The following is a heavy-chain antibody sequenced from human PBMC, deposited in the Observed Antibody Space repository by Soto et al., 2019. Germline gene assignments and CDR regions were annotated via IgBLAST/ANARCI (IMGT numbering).Heavy chain of an antibody. J-gene: IGHJ4*02. CDR1: GFTFSSYA. V-gene: IGHV3-23*01. D-gene: IGHD2-21*02. CDR2: ITASAAKT. CDR3: AKDKGLLGFGAWDY. Sequence: EVQLLESGEGLAQPGGSLRLSCAASGFTFSSYAMSWLRQAPGKGLEWVSAITASAAKTYYANSVKDRFTISRDNSKNTLYLKMNSLRVEDTAIYYCAKDKGLLGFGAWDYWGQGNQVTVSS.